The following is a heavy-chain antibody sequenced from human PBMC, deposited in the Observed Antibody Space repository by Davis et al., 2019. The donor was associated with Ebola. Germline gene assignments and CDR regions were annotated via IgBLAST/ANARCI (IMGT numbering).Heavy chain of an antibody. Sequence: GESLKISCAASGFTFSSYGMYWVRHPPGKGLEWVAFIRNDGTNKYHADSVKGRFTISRDNSKNTLYLQVNSLRAEDAAVYYCAKDLGYYGVDVWGQGTTVTVS. J-gene: IGHJ6*02. V-gene: IGHV3-30*02. CDR3: AKDLGYYGVDV. CDR1: GFTFSSYG. CDR2: IRNDGTNK.